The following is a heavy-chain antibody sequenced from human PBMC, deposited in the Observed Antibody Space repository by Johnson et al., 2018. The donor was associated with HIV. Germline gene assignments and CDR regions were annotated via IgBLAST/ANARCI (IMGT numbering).Heavy chain of an antibody. Sequence: EMQLVESGGGLVQPGGSLRLSCAASGFTFDDYGMSWVRQAPGKGLEWVSGINWNGGSTGYADSVKGRFTISRDNAKNSLYLQMNSLRAEDTALYYCARLSGYYVYDAFDIWGQGTMVTVSS. CDR1: GFTFDDYG. J-gene: IGHJ3*02. CDR3: ARLSGYYVYDAFDI. CDR2: INWNGGST. D-gene: IGHD3-3*01. V-gene: IGHV3-20*04.